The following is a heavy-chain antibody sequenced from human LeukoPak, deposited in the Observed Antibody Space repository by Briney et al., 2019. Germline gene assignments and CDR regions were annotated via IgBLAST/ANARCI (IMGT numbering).Heavy chain of an antibody. Sequence: GGSLRLSCAASGFTFSSYGMHWVRQAPGKGLEWVAVISYDGSNKYYADSVKGRFTISRDNSKSSLFLQMNSLRTEDTALYYCARDHVYGGADYWGQGTKVTV. CDR2: ISYDGSNK. CDR3: ARDHVYGGADY. CDR1: GFTFSSYG. V-gene: IGHV3-30*03. D-gene: IGHD5/OR15-5a*01. J-gene: IGHJ4*02.